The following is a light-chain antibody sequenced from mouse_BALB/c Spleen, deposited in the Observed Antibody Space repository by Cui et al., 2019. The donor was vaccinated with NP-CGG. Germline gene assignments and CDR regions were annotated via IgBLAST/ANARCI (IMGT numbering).Light chain of an antibody. CDR2: GTN. Sequence: VVSQEYALTTSPGETVTLTCRSSTGAVTTSNYANWVQEKPDHLFTGLIGGTNNRVPGVPARFSGSLIGDKAALTITGAQTEDEAIYFCALWYSNHWVFGGGTKLTVL. V-gene: IGLV1*01. CDR1: TGAVTTSNY. J-gene: IGLJ1*01. CDR3: ALWYSNHWV.